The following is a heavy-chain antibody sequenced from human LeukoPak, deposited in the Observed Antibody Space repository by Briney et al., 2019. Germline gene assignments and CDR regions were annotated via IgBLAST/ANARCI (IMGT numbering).Heavy chain of an antibody. J-gene: IGHJ4*02. D-gene: IGHD3-16*01. CDR2: IKPDGSQQ. CDR1: GFSLSGYW. Sequence: GGSLRLSCVASGFSLSGYWMYWVRQAPGKGLEWVANIKPDGSQQYYVDSMKGRFTISRDNAKNSLYLQMNSLRTEDTAVYYCARHGPSYYFDYWGQGTLVTVSS. V-gene: IGHV3-7*03. CDR3: ARHGPSYYFDY.